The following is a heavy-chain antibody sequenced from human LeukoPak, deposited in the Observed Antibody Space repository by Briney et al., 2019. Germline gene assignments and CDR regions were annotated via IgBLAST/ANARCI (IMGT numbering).Heavy chain of an antibody. CDR3: ARGGKLFGFDY. Sequence: GGSLRLSCAASGFTFSSYAMHWVRQAPGKGLEYVSAISSNGCSTYYANSVKGRFTISRDNSKNTLYLQMGSLRAEDMAVYYCARGGKLFGFDYWGQGTLVTVSS. CDR2: ISSNGCST. D-gene: IGHD2-21*01. V-gene: IGHV3-64*01. J-gene: IGHJ4*02. CDR1: GFTFSSYA.